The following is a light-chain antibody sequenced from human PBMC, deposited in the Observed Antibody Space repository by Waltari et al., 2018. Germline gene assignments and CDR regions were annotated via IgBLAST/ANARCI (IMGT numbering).Light chain of an antibody. Sequence: DIVMTQSPDSLAVSLGERAPINCKSSQSVLYSSNNKNYLAWYQQKPGQPPKLLIYWASTRESGVPDRFSGSGSGTDFTLTISSLQAEDVAVYYCQQYYSTPRTFGQGTKLEIK. CDR2: WAS. CDR3: QQYYSTPRT. V-gene: IGKV4-1*01. CDR1: QSVLYSSNNKNY. J-gene: IGKJ2*01.